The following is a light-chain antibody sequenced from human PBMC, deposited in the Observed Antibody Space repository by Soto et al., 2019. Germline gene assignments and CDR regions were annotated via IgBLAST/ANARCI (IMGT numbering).Light chain of an antibody. V-gene: IGKV3-20*01. CDR1: QSVSSSY. CDR3: QQYGSSPRGT. Sequence: EIVLTQSPGTLSLSPGERATLSCRASQSVSSSYLAWYQQKPGQAPRRLIYGASSRSTGIPDRCSGSGSGTDFALTISRLAPEDFAVYQCQQYGSSPRGTFGGGTNVESK. J-gene: IGKJ4*01. CDR2: GAS.